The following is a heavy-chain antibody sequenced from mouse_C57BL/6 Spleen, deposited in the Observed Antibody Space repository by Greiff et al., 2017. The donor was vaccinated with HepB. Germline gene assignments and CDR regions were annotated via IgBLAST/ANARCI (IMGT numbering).Heavy chain of an antibody. CDR3: ARGGTYAMDY. CDR1: GFTFSDYG. CDR2: ISSGSSTI. V-gene: IGHV5-17*01. Sequence: DVHLVESGGGLVKPGGSLKLSCAASGFTFSDYGMHWVRQAPEKGLEWVAYISSGSSTIHYADTVKGRFTISRGNAKNTLFLQMTSLRSEDTAMYYCARGGTYAMDYWGQGTSVTVSS. J-gene: IGHJ4*01.